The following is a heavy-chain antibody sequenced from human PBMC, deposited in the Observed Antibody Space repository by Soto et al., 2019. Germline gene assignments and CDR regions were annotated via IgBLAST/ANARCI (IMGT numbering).Heavy chain of an antibody. V-gene: IGHV4-4*02. CDR3: ASRDPGTSVDY. CDR1: GGSFTSNNW. CDR2: IYRTGST. J-gene: IGHJ4*02. Sequence: SETLSLTCAVSGGSFTSNNWWTWVRQPPGQGLEWIGEIYRTGSTNYNPSLKSRVTISLDKSENQFSLKVTSLTAADTAVYYCASRDPGTSVDYWGQGTLVTVLL. D-gene: IGHD1-7*01.